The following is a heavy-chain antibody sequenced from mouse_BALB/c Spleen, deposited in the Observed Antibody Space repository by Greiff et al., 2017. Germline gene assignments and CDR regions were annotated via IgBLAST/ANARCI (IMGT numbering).Heavy chain of an antibody. V-gene: IGHV1-4*02. CDR1: GYTFTSYT. Sequence: QVQLQQSAAELARPGASVKMSCKASGYTFTSYTMHWVKQRPGQGLEWIGYINPSSGYTEYNQKFKDKTTLTADKSSSTAYMQLSSLTSEDSAVYYCARGGGYYVDYWGQGTTLTVSS. CDR3: ARGGGYYVDY. J-gene: IGHJ2*01. CDR2: INPSSGYT.